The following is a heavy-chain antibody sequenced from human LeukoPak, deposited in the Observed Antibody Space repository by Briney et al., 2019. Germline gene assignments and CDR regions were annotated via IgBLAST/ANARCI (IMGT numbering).Heavy chain of an antibody. Sequence: GGSLRLPCAASGFNFNNFGIHWVRQSQGKGLEWVALISFDGLNKYYADSVKGRFTISRDNSKNTLYLQMNSLRAEDTALYYCARDDQQGSGAIDYWGQGTLVTVSS. CDR1: GFNFNNFG. CDR3: ARDDQQGSGAIDY. J-gene: IGHJ4*02. CDR2: ISFDGLNK. D-gene: IGHD7-27*01. V-gene: IGHV3-30*03.